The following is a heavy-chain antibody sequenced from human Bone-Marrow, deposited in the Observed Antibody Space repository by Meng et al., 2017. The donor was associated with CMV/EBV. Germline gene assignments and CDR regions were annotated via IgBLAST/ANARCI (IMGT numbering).Heavy chain of an antibody. J-gene: IGHJ6*02. D-gene: IGHD3-10*01. CDR1: GFTFSSYA. CDR2: INWNGGSI. Sequence: SLKISCAASGFTFSSYAMHWVRQAPGKGLEWVSGINWNGGSIGYADSVKGRFTISRDNAKNCLYLQMNSLRPEDTALYYCAKAFGGDGYYYHMDVWGQGTTVTVYS. CDR3: AKAFGGDGYYYHMDV. V-gene: IGHV3-9*01.